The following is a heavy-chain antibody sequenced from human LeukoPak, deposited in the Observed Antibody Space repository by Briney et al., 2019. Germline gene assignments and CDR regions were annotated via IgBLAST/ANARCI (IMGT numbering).Heavy chain of an antibody. Sequence: PGGSLRLSCAASGFTFSSYAMSWVRQAPGKGLEWVSAISGSGGSTYYADSVKGRFTISRDNSKNTLYLQMNSLRAEDTAVYYCAKDRRKVQGGDYGFFDYWGQGTLVTVSS. D-gene: IGHD4-17*01. CDR2: ISGSGGST. V-gene: IGHV3-23*01. CDR1: GFTFSSYA. J-gene: IGHJ4*02. CDR3: AKDRRKVQGGDYGFFDY.